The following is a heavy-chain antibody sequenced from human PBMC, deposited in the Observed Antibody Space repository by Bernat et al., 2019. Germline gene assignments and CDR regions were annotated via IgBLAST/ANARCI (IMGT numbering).Heavy chain of an antibody. CDR3: AKDRVYCSGGSCKSYWYFDL. CDR1: GFPFSTSA. J-gene: IGHJ2*01. Sequence: EVQLLGSGGGLVQPGGSLRLSCAASGFPFSTSAMSWVRQAPGKGLAWVSAISGSGGSTYYADSVKGRFTISRDNSKNTLYLKMNSLRAEDTAVYYCAKDRVYCSGGSCKSYWYFDLWGRGTLVTVSS. V-gene: IGHV3-23*01. CDR2: ISGSGGST. D-gene: IGHD2-15*01.